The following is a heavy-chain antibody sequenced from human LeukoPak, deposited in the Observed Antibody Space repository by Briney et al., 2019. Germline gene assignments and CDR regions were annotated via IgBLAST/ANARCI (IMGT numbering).Heavy chain of an antibody. CDR2: INPNSGGT. Sequence: ASVKVSCKASGYSFTGYYMHWVRQAPGQGLEWMGWINPNSGGTNYAQKFQGRVTMTRDTSISTAYMELSRLSSDDTAVYYCARDLSVVASVNHYYYGMDVWGQGTTVTVSS. CDR3: ARDLSVVASVNHYYYGMDV. V-gene: IGHV1-2*02. CDR1: GYSFTGYY. J-gene: IGHJ6*02. D-gene: IGHD2-15*01.